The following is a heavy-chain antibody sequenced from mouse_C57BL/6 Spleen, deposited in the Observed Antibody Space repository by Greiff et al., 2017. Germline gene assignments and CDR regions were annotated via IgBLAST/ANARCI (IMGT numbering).Heavy chain of an antibody. CDR3: AREEGNDYDWYFDV. J-gene: IGHJ1*03. CDR2: IWTGGGT. D-gene: IGHD2-4*01. Sequence: VKLVESGPGLVAPSQSLSITCTVSGFSLTSYAISWVRQPPGKGLEWLGVIWTGGGTNYNSALKSRLSISKDNSKSQVFLKMNSLQTDDTARYYCAREEGNDYDWYFDVWGTGTTVTVSS. CDR1: GFSLTSYA. V-gene: IGHV2-9-1*01.